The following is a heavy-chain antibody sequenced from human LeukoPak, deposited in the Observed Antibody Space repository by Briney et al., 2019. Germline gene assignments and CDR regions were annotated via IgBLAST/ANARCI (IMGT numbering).Heavy chain of an antibody. Sequence: PGGSLRLSCAASGFTFDDYAMHWVRQAPGKGLEWVSGISGSGGSTYYADSVKGRFTISRDNSKNTLYLQMNSLRAEDTAVYYCAKCPQTYSWFDPWGQGTLVTVSS. CDR1: GFTFDDYA. CDR2: ISGSGGST. V-gene: IGHV3-23*01. D-gene: IGHD5-12*01. CDR3: AKCPQTYSWFDP. J-gene: IGHJ5*02.